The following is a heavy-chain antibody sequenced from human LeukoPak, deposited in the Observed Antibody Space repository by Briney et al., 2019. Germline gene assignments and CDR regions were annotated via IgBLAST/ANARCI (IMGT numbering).Heavy chain of an antibody. D-gene: IGHD3-22*01. Sequence: GGSLRLSCAGSGFTFSSYWMHWVRQAPGKGLEWVSSITSSSSYIYYADSVKGRFTISRDNAKNSLYLQMNSLRVEDTAVYYCARHVVAVGFDYWGQGTLVTVSS. V-gene: IGHV3-21*01. CDR3: ARHVVAVGFDY. CDR1: GFTFSSYW. CDR2: ITSSSSYI. J-gene: IGHJ4*02.